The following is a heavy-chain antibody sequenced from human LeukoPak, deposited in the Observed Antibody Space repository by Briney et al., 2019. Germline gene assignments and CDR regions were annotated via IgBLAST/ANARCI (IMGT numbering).Heavy chain of an antibody. D-gene: IGHD6-19*01. Sequence: GGSLRLSCAASGFTLSSYGMHWVRQAPGKGLGWVAVISYDGSNKYYADSVKGRFTISRDNSKNTLYLQMNSLRAEDTAVYYCAIVHRIAVAGGGDYWGQGTLVTVSS. CDR1: GFTLSSYG. CDR2: ISYDGSNK. J-gene: IGHJ4*02. CDR3: AIVHRIAVAGGGDY. V-gene: IGHV3-30*03.